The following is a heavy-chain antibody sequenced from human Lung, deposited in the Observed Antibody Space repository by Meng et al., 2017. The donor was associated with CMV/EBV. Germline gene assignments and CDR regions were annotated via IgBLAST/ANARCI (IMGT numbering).Heavy chain of an antibody. J-gene: IGHJ5*02. D-gene: IGHD2-2*01. V-gene: IGHV1-58*01. Sequence: SVXVSXKASGFTFTSFAVQRLRQTRGQRLEWIGWIVVDSGNTKYAQEFQERVTITSDMSTSTSYMELISLRSEETALYFCAADPPGLCNSTSCPPPRSWXQGTLVTVSS. CDR2: IVVDSGNT. CDR1: GFTFTSFA. CDR3: AADPPGLCNSTSCPPPRS.